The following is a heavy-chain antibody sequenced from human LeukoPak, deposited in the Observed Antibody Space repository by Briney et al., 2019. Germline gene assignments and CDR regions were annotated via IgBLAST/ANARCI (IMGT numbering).Heavy chain of an antibody. CDR1: GFTFSTYA. CDR3: AKALYGDYGRLDY. J-gene: IGHJ4*02. V-gene: IGHV3-23*01. D-gene: IGHD4-17*01. Sequence: PGGSLRLSCAASGFTFSTYAMSWVRQAPGKGLAWVSTISDGGSDTHYADSVKGRFTISRDDSKNTLYLQMNSLRAEDTAVYYCAKALYGDYGRLDYWGQGALVTVSS. CDR2: ISDGGSDT.